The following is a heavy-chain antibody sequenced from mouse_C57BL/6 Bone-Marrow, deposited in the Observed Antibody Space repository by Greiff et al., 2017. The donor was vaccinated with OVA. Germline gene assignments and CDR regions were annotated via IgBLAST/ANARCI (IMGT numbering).Heavy chain of an antibody. CDR2: IHPSDSDT. J-gene: IGHJ4*01. D-gene: IGHD6-1*01. CDR3: AIGASHERPYAMDY. CDR1: GYTFTSYW. V-gene: IGHV1-74*01. Sequence: QVQLKQPGAELVKPGASVKVSCKASGYTFTSYWMHWVKQRPGQGLEWIGRIHPSDSDTNYNQKFKGKATLTVDKSSSTAYMQLSSLTSEDSAVYYCAIGASHERPYAMDYWGQGTSVTVSS.